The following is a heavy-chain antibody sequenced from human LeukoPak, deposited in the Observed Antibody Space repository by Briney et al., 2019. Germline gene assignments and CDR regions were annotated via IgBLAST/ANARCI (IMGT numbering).Heavy chain of an antibody. J-gene: IGHJ4*02. CDR2: ISSSSSTI. CDR3: ARDISLPYYYDSSGSFDY. D-gene: IGHD3-22*01. V-gene: IGHV3-48*04. Sequence: GGSLRLSCAASGFTFSSYSMNWVRQAPGKGLEWVSYISSSSSTIYYADSVKGRFTISRDNAKNSLYLQMNSLRAEDTAVYYCARDISLPYYYDSSGSFDYWGQGTLVTVSS. CDR1: GFTFSSYS.